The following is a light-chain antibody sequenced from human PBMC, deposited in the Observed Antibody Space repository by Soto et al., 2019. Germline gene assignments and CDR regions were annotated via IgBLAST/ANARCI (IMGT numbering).Light chain of an antibody. CDR3: QQYGSSPLS. Sequence: EVVLTQSPGTLWLSPGARSARSCRGSQSVNSNYLGWYQQKYGQAPRLLIFGASNRATGITDRFSGSGSGTDFTLSISRLEPEDFAVYSCQQYGSSPLSFGEGTQLEIK. CDR2: GAS. CDR1: QSVNSNY. V-gene: IGKV3-20*01. J-gene: IGKJ4*01.